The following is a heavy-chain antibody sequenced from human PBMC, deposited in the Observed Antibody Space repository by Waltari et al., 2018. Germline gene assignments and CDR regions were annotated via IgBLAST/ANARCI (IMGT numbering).Heavy chain of an antibody. V-gene: IGHV1-69*05. Sequence: QVQLVQSGAEVKKPGSSVKVSCKASGGTFSSYAISWVRQAPGQGLEWMGGIIPIFCTANSAQKFQGRSTIPPAESTGTSYMERSSLRSEDTAVYYCSAFQTYYYGSRSYYPPRFDYWGQGTLVTVSS. D-gene: IGHD3-10*01. J-gene: IGHJ4*02. CDR1: GGTFSSYA. CDR2: IIPIFCTA. CDR3: SAFQTYYYGSRSYYPPRFDY.